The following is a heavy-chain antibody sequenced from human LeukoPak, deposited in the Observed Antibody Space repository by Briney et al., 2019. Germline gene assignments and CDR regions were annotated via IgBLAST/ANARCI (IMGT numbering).Heavy chain of an antibody. V-gene: IGHV1-69*04. D-gene: IGHD2-15*01. CDR3: ASGPEVALYYYYYGMDV. Sequence: SVKVSCKASGYTFTNYGISWVRQAPGQGLEWMGRIIPILGIANYAQKFQGRVTITADKSTSTAYMELSSLRSEDTAVYYCASGPEVALYYYYYGMDVWGQGTTVTVSS. CDR1: GYTFTNYG. J-gene: IGHJ6*02. CDR2: IIPILGIA.